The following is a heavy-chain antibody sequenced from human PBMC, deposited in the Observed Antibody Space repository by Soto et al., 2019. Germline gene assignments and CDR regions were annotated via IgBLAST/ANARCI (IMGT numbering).Heavy chain of an antibody. CDR1: GFTFSPYW. D-gene: IGHD2-8*01. Sequence: EVQLVEFGGDLVQPGGSLRLSCVASGFTFSPYWMSWVRQAPGRGLQWVATINNDGSEKYYADSVKGRFTISRDNARDSLYLQLTSLRAEVTAIYYCARGSNQDYWGQGTLVAVSS. CDR2: INNDGSEK. V-gene: IGHV3-7*03. CDR3: ARGSNQDY. J-gene: IGHJ4*02.